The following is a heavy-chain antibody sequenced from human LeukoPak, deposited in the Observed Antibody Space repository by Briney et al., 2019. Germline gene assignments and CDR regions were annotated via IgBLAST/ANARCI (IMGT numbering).Heavy chain of an antibody. V-gene: IGHV3-30-3*01. CDR3: AREGGHLIDARGAVDY. D-gene: IGHD2-15*01. CDR1: GFTFSSYA. Sequence: GSLRLSCAASGFTFSSYAIHWVRQAPGKGPEWLARISYDGSDKYYAHSVKGRFTISRDNSKKTVYLQMNSLTAEDTALYHCAREGGHLIDARGAVDYWGQGTLVTVSS. CDR2: ISYDGSDK. J-gene: IGHJ4*02.